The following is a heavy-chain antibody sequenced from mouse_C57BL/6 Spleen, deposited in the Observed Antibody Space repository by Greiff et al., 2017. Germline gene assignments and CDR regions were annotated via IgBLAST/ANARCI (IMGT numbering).Heavy chain of an antibody. CDR2: IDPSDSYT. CDR3: ARYYYGLMDY. J-gene: IGHJ4*01. D-gene: IGHD1-1*01. CDR1: GYTFTSYW. V-gene: IGHV1-69*01. Sequence: VQLQQPGAELVMPGASVKLSCKASGYTFTSYWMHWVKQRPGQGLEWIGEIDPSDSYTNYNQKFKGKSTLTVDKSSSTAYMQLSSLTSEDSAVYYCARYYYGLMDYWGQGTSVTVSS.